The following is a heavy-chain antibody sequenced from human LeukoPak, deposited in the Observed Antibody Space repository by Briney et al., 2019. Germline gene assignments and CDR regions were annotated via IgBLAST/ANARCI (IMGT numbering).Heavy chain of an antibody. J-gene: IGHJ3*02. V-gene: IGHV1-69*05. D-gene: IGHD3-22*01. Sequence: SVKVSCKASGYTFTSYGISWVRQAPGQGLEWMGGIIPIFGTANYAQKFQGRVTITTDESTSTAYMELSSLRSEDTAVYYCAREPSYYYDSSGFSGAFDIWGQGTMATVSS. CDR1: GYTFTSYG. CDR2: IIPIFGTA. CDR3: AREPSYYYDSSGFSGAFDI.